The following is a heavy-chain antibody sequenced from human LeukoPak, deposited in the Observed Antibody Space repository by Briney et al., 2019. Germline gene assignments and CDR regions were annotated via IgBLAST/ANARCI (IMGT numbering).Heavy chain of an antibody. CDR1: GFTFSSYG. J-gene: IGHJ4*02. D-gene: IGHD2-15*01. Sequence: GGSLRLSCAASGFTFSSYGMHWVRQAPGKGLEWMAVIWYDGSNKYYADSVKGRFTISRDNSKNTLYLQMNSLRAEDTAVYYCAKEVVAGDLGALDYWGQGTLVTVSS. CDR3: AKEVVAGDLGALDY. CDR2: IWYDGSNK. V-gene: IGHV3-33*06.